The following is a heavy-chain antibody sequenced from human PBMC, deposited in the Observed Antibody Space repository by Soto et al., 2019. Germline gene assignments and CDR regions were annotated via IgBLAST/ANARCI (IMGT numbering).Heavy chain of an antibody. CDR3: AKGSVIPTHYYYYYYMDV. V-gene: IGHV3-23*01. CDR1: GFTFSSYA. J-gene: IGHJ6*03. Sequence: PGGSLRLSCAASGFTFSSYAMSWVRQAPGKGLEWVSAISGSGGSTYYADSVKGRFTISRDNSKNTLYLQMNSLRAEDTAVYYWAKGSVIPTHYYYYYYMDVWGKGTTVTVSS. D-gene: IGHD4-4*01. CDR2: ISGSGGST.